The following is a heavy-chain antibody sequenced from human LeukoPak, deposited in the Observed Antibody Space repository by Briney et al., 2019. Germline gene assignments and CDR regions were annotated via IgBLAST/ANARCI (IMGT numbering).Heavy chain of an antibody. CDR1: GFTFDDYA. CDR3: AKGTKYYFDY. Sequence: QPGGSLRLSCAASGFTFDDYAMHWVRQAPGKGLEWVSGISWNSGSIGYADSVKGRFTISRDNAKNSLYLQMNSLRAEDTALYYCAKGTKYYFDYWGQGTLVTVSS. J-gene: IGHJ4*02. CDR2: ISWNSGSI. V-gene: IGHV3-9*01. D-gene: IGHD2-8*01.